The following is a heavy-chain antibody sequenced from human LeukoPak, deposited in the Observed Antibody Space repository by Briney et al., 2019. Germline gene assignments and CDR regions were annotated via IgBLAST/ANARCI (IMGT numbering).Heavy chain of an antibody. Sequence: SETLSLTCTVSGGSVNSGSYYWGCIRPPPGEGLEWIGNIYYSGSTSYSPSLKSRVTISVDTSKNQFSLKLNSVTAADTAVYYCARKPYGSGRFDYWGQGTLVTVSS. J-gene: IGHJ4*02. D-gene: IGHD3-10*01. CDR2: IYYSGST. CDR1: GGSVNSGSYY. V-gene: IGHV4-39*01. CDR3: ARKPYGSGRFDY.